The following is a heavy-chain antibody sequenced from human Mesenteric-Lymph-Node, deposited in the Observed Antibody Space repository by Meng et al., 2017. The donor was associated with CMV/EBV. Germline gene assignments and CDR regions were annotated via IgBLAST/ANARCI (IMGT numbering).Heavy chain of an antibody. D-gene: IGHD5-24*01. V-gene: IGHV4-61*01. CDR1: GGSVNSYNFF. Sequence: TVSGGSVNSYNFFWSWLRQPPGKGLEWIGYIYYTGSTDYSPSLKSRVIISVDTSKNQFSLRLSSVTAADTAVYYCAGRTANYRDDFWGQGTLVTVSS. J-gene: IGHJ4*02. CDR2: IYYTGST. CDR3: AGRTANYRDDF.